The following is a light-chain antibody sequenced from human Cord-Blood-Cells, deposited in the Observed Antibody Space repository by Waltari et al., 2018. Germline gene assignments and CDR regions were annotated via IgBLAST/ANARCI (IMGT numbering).Light chain of an antibody. CDR1: QSVLXSSNXKKY. V-gene: IGKV4-1*01. CDR2: WAS. Sequence: DIVXTQXPDSLAVSLXERAXXXCXSSQSVLXSSNXKKYXAWYQXXPGQPPKKLXYWASTRXSXVPDRXXGSXSGTDFTLTISSLQXEDVAVYYCQXYYSXPXYTFGXXXKLEIX. J-gene: IGKJ2*01. CDR3: QXYYSXPXYT.